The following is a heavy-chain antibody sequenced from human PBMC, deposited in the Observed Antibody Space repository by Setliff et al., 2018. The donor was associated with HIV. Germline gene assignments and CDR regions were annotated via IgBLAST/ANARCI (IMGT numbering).Heavy chain of an antibody. J-gene: IGHJ4*02. V-gene: IGHV3-48*04. D-gene: IGHD5-18*01. CDR1: GFTFSDYS. Sequence: GGSLRLSCAASGFTFSDYSMTWVRQVPGKGLEWVSYISSSGSTIYYADSVKGRFITFRDNAKNSLYLQMNSLRAEDTAVYYCARESYNYGYNDWGQGTLVTVSS. CDR2: ISSSGSTI. CDR3: ARESYNYGYND.